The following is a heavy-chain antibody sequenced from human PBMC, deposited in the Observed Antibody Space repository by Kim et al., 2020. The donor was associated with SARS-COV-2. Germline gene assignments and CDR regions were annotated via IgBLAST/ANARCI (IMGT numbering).Heavy chain of an antibody. J-gene: IGHJ5*02. D-gene: IGHD6-19*01. Sequence: NPTLRSQVTISVDTTKNKFSLKMSSVLAADTAVYYCARAGSSGWYGGFDPWGQGTLVTVS. CDR3: ARAGSSGWYGGFDP. V-gene: IGHV4-39*07.